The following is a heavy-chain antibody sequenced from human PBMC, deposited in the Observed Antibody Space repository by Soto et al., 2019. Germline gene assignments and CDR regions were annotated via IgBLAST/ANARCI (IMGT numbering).Heavy chain of an antibody. CDR3: ARPNQFITSRWISWFDP. CDR2: IYPRDSDT. Sequence: PGESLKISCKGSGYSFTDYWIGWVRQMPGKGLEWMGIIYPRDSDTRYSPSFQGQVTISADKSINTAYLQWSSLKASDTAMYYCARPNQFITSRWISWFDPWGQGTLVTVSS. J-gene: IGHJ5*02. CDR1: GYSFTDYW. D-gene: IGHD6-6*01. V-gene: IGHV5-51*01.